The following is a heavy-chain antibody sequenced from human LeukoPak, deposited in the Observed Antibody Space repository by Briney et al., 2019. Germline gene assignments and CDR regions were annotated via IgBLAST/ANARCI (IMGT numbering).Heavy chain of an antibody. CDR2: ISGTGGSM. CDR3: AKSASRYFFDY. V-gene: IGHV3-23*01. J-gene: IGHJ4*02. CDR1: GFTFSNYA. Sequence: GGSLRLSCAASGFTFSNYAMTWVRQAPGKGLEWVSIISGTGGSMYYADSVRGRFTISRDNSKNTLYLQMNSLRAEDTAVYYCAKSASRYFFDYWGQGTLVSVSS.